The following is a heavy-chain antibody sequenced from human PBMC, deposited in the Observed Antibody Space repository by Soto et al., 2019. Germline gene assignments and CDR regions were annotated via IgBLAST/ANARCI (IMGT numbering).Heavy chain of an antibody. CDR2: FDPEDGET. Sequence: ASVKVSCKVSGDTLTELSMHCVRQAPGKGLEWMGGFDPEDGETIYAQKFQGRVTMTEDTSTDTAYIDLSSLRSEDTAVDYCATVVGIVAPLDYFAYWGQGTLVPVSS. V-gene: IGHV1-24*01. D-gene: IGHD1-26*01. J-gene: IGHJ4*02. CDR3: ATVVGIVAPLDYFAY. CDR1: GDTLTELS.